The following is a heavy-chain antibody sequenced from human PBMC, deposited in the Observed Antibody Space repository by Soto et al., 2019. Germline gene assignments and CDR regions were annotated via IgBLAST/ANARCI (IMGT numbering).Heavy chain of an antibody. D-gene: IGHD4-17*01. V-gene: IGHV4-30-4*01. CDR1: GGSISSGDYY. J-gene: IGHJ6*04. CDR2: ISYSGIT. Sequence: ASETLSLTCTVSGGSISSGDYYWTWSRQPPGKGLEYIGYISYSGITYYNPSLESRVTISVDRSKNQFSLKLSSVTAADTAVYYCARAHYGDYGYGMDGCGKGTTVTVSS. CDR3: ARAHYGDYGYGMDG.